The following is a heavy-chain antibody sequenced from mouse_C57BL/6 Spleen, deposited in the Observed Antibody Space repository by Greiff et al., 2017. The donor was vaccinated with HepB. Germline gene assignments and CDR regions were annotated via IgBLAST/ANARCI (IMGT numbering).Heavy chain of an antibody. V-gene: IGHV5-4*01. CDR2: ISDGGSYT. D-gene: IGHD2-4*01. CDR1: GFTFSSYA. Sequence: DVKLVESGGGLVKPGGSLKLSCAASGFTFSSYAMSWVRQTPEKRLEWVATISDGGSYTYYPDNVKGRFTISRDNAKNNLYLQMSHLKSEDTAMYYCARDVGYDYDTYAMDYWGQGTSVTVSS. J-gene: IGHJ4*01. CDR3: ARDVGYDYDTYAMDY.